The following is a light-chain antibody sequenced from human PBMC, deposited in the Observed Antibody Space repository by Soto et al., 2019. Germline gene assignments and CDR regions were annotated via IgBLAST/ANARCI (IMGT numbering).Light chain of an antibody. V-gene: IGLV2-23*03. CDR1: SSDVGSYNL. CDR2: EGS. J-gene: IGLJ2*01. Sequence: LTQPASVSGSPGQSITISCTGTSSDVGSYNLVSWYQQHPGKAPKLMIYEGSKRPSGVSNRFSGSKSGNTASLTISGLQAEDEADYYCCSYAGSSTFEVFGGGTKLTVL. CDR3: CSYAGSSTFEV.